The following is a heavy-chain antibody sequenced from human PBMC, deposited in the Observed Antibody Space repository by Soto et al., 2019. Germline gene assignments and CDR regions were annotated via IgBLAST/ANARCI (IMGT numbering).Heavy chain of an antibody. CDR2: IYYSGST. Sequence: SETLSLTCTVSGGSISGYYWSWIRQPPGKGLEWIGYIYYSGSTNYNPSLKSRVTISVDTSKNQFSLKLNSVTAADTAVYYCARNSGSYYRWFDPWGQGTLVTVSS. J-gene: IGHJ5*02. D-gene: IGHD1-26*01. CDR3: ARNSGSYYRWFDP. V-gene: IGHV4-59*01. CDR1: GGSISGYY.